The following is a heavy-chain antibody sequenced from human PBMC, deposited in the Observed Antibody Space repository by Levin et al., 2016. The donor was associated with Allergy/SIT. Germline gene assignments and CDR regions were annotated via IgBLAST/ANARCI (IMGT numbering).Heavy chain of an antibody. Sequence: SVKVSCKASGGTFSRYAIDWVRQAPGQGLEWMGGIIPLFGTANYAQKFQGRVTITADESTSTAYMELSSLRSDDTAVYYCARVLSGTTTPDYWGQGTLVTVSS. V-gene: IGHV1-69*13. D-gene: IGHD1-7*01. CDR1: GGTFSRYA. CDR2: IIPLFGTA. J-gene: IGHJ4*02. CDR3: ARVLSGTTTPDY.